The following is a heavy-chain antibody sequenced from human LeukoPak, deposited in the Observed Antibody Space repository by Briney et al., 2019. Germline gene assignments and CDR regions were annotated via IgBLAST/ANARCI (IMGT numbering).Heavy chain of an antibody. CDR2: ISAYNGNT. CDR1: GYTFTSYG. Sequence: GASVKVSCKASGYTFTSYGISWVRQAPGQGLEWMGWISAYNGNTNYAQKLQGRVTMTTDTSTSTAYMELRSLRSDDTAVYYCVYCSSTSCYSGLDHWGQGTLVTVSS. D-gene: IGHD2-2*01. J-gene: IGHJ4*02. CDR3: VYCSSTSCYSGLDH. V-gene: IGHV1-18*01.